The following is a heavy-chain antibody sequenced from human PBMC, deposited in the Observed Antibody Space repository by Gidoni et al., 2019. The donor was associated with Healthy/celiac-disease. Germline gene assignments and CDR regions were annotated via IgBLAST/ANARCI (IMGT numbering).Heavy chain of an antibody. J-gene: IGHJ4*02. D-gene: IGHD3-22*01. CDR2: ISYDGSNK. V-gene: IGHV3-30*18. CDR1: GFTFSSYG. Sequence: QVQLVESGGGVVQPGRSLRLSCAASGFTFSSYGMHWVRQAPGKGLEWVAVISYDGSNKYYADSVKGRFTISRDNSKNTLYLQMNSLRAEDTAAYYCAKELYYDSSGLDYWGQGTLVTVSS. CDR3: AKELYYDSSGLDY.